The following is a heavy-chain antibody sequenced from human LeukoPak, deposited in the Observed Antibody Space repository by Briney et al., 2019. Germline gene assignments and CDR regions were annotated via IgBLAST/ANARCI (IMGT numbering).Heavy chain of an antibody. D-gene: IGHD2-2*01. J-gene: IGHJ4*02. CDR2: ISGSGGST. CDR1: GFTFSSYA. Sequence: GGSLRLSCAASGFTFSSYAMSWDRQAPGKGLEWVSAISGSGGSTYYADSVKGRFTISRDNSKNTLYLQMNSLRAEDTAVYYCANGATVVVPAAIGYWGQGTLVTVSS. CDR3: ANGATVVVPAAIGY. V-gene: IGHV3-23*01.